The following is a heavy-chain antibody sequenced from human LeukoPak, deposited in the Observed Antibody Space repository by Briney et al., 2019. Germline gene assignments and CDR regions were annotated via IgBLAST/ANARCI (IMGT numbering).Heavy chain of an antibody. D-gene: IGHD1-26*01. CDR2: ISGSGGST. Sequence: ETLSLTCAVYGGSFSGYYWSWIRQPPGKGLEWVSAISGSGGSTYYADSVKGRFTISRDNSKNTLYLQMNSLRAEDTAVYYCAKDRPVTGGNFDYWGQGTLVTVSS. J-gene: IGHJ4*02. V-gene: IGHV3-23*01. CDR1: GGSFSGYY. CDR3: AKDRPVTGGNFDY.